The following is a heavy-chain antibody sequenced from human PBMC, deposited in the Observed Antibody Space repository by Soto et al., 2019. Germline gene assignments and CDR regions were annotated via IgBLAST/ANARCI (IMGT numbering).Heavy chain of an antibody. Sequence: SETLSLTCTVSGGSISSGDYYWSWIRQPPGKGLEWIGYIYYSGSTYYNPSLESRVTISVDTSKNQFSLELSSVTAADTAVYYWARERVYRDGYYFDYWGQGTLVTVPS. CDR2: IYYSGST. D-gene: IGHD6-13*01. J-gene: IGHJ4*02. CDR3: ARERVYRDGYYFDY. CDR1: GGSISSGDYY. V-gene: IGHV4-30-4*01.